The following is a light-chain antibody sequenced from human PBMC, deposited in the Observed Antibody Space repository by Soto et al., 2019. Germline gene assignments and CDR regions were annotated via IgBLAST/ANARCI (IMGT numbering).Light chain of an antibody. Sequence: DIQMTQSPSSLSASVGDRVTITCRASQGISNYVAWYQQKPGKVPKLLIYAASTWQSGVPSRFSGSGSATDFTLTISSLQPEDVATYYCQKYNRAPRTFGQGTKVEIK. CDR3: QKYNRAPRT. V-gene: IGKV1-27*01. CDR2: AAS. J-gene: IGKJ1*01. CDR1: QGISNY.